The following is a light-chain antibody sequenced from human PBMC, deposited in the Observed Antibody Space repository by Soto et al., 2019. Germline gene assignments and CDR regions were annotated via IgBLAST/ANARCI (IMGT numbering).Light chain of an antibody. Sequence: DIQMTQSPSSLSASVGDRVTITCRASQSISSNLNWYQQKPGKAPKTLIHTASSLQSGVPSRFSGSGSGTDFTLTITSLQPEDFATYYCQQSYNTPLTLGGGTKVYIK. V-gene: IGKV1-39*01. CDR1: QSISSN. J-gene: IGKJ4*01. CDR2: TAS. CDR3: QQSYNTPLT.